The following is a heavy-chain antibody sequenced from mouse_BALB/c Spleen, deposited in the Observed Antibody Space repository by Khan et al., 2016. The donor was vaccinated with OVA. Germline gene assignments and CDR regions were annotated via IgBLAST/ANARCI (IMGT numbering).Heavy chain of an antibody. CDR1: GYTFTNHW. D-gene: IGHD2-13*01. Sequence: QVQLQQPGAELVRPGASVKLSCQASGYTFTNHWINWVKQRPGQGLEWIGNIYPSDSYTNYNHKFKDKATLTVDKSSSAAYMQLSSPTSEDSAVYSGTSGDPGSFDYWGQGTTLTVSS. CDR2: IYPSDSYT. V-gene: IGHV1-69*02. CDR3: TSGDPGSFDY. J-gene: IGHJ2*01.